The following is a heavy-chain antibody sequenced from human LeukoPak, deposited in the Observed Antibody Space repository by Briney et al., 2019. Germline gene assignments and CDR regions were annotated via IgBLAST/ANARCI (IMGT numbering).Heavy chain of an antibody. CDR1: GGSISSGGYY. D-gene: IGHD3-9*01. CDR2: IHYSGST. CDR3: ARYSTNYDILTG. J-gene: IGHJ4*02. V-gene: IGHV4-30-4*08. Sequence: SETLSLTCTVSGGSISSGGYYWSWIRQHPGKGLEWIGYIHYSGSTYYNPSLKSRVIISVDTSKNQFSLKLSSVTAADTAVYYCARYSTNYDILTGWGQGTLVTVSS.